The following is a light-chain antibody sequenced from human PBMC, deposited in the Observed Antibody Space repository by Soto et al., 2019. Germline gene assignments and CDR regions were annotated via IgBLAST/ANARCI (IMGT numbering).Light chain of an antibody. Sequence: EIMMTQSPGTLSVSPGEGATLSCTASQSVNLNLAWYQQKPGQPPRLLLYGASTRAPGIPVRFRGSGSGTEVTLPISRLQSEESAVYYCHQYNSWPRGTFGPGTKVEIK. CDR3: HQYNSWPRGT. CDR2: GAS. V-gene: IGKV3-15*01. J-gene: IGKJ3*01. CDR1: QSVNLN.